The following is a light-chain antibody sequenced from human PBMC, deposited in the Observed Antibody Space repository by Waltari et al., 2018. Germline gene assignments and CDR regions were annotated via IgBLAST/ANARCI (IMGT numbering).Light chain of an antibody. Sequence: DIQMTQSPSSLSASVGDRVTITCQASHDISNSLNWYQQKPGKAPKFLIYDASNLETGVPSRFSGSGSGTDFSFTISSLQPEDIATYYCQQFDNLVYTFGQGTKLEIK. CDR2: DAS. V-gene: IGKV1-33*01. CDR3: QQFDNLVYT. J-gene: IGKJ2*01. CDR1: HDISNS.